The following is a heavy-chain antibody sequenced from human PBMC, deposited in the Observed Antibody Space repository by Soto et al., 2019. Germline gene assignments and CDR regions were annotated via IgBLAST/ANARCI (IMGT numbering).Heavy chain of an antibody. CDR1: GFTFSSFW. J-gene: IGHJ4*02. CDR3: VNTANVWNPSYFDS. V-gene: IGHV3-7*03. CDR2: IKQDGREK. D-gene: IGHD1-1*01. Sequence: EVQLVESGGGLVQPGGSLRLSCAASGFTFSSFWMTWVRQAPGMGLEWVANIKQDGREKNYVESVKGRFTISRDNAKSSLYLPMNSLRVEDTALYYCVNTANVWNPSYFDSWGQGILVTVSS.